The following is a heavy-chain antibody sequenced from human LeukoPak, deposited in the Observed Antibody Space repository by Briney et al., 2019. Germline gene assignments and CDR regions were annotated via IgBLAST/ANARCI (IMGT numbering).Heavy chain of an antibody. CDR3: AKSMIVVVTPIRGAFDI. CDR2: ISDDGSNK. J-gene: IGHJ3*02. CDR1: GFTFSNYG. D-gene: IGHD2-21*02. V-gene: IGHV3-30*18. Sequence: PGGSLRLSCAASGFTFSNYGMHWVRQTPGKGLEWVAVISDDGSNKYYADSVKGRLTISRDNSKNTLYLLMNSLRAEDTAVYYCAKSMIVVVTPIRGAFDIWGQGTMVTVSS.